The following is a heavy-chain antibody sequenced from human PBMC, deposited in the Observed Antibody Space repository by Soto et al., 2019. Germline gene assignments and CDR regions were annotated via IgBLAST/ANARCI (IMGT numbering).Heavy chain of an antibody. CDR1: GGSISSSSYY. V-gene: IGHV4-39*01. CDR3: ARRTDYGDYFDY. Sequence: PSETLSLTCTVSGGSISSSSYYWGWIRQPPGKGLEWIGSIYYSGSTYYNPSLKSRVTISVDTSKNQFSLKLSSVTAADTAVYYCARRTDYGDYFDYWGQGTLVTVSS. D-gene: IGHD4-17*01. J-gene: IGHJ4*02. CDR2: IYYSGST.